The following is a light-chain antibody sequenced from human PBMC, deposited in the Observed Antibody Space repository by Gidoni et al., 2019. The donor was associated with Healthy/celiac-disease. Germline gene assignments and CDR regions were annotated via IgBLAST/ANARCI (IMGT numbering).Light chain of an antibody. V-gene: IGKV2-30*01. Sequence: DVVMTQSPLSLPVTLGQPASISCRSSQSLVYCDGNTYLNWFQQRPGQSPRRLIHKVSNRDSGVPDRCSGSGSGTDFTLKISRVEAEDVGVYYCMQGTHWPPTFGQGTKVEIK. J-gene: IGKJ1*01. CDR1: QSLVYCDGNTY. CDR2: KVS. CDR3: MQGTHWPPT.